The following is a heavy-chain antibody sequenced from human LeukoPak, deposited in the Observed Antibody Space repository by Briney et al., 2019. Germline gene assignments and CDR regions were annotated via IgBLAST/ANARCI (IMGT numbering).Heavy chain of an antibody. D-gene: IGHD3-22*01. J-gene: IGHJ4*02. CDR3: ARDRDYYDSSAFSY. CDR1: GYTFTSYG. V-gene: IGHV1-18*01. CDR2: ISAYNGNT. Sequence: ASVKVSCMASGYTFTSYGISWVRQAPGQGLEWMGWISAYNGNTNYAQKLQGRVTITTDTSTSTAYMELRSLRSDDTAVYHCARDRDYYDSSAFSYWGQGTLVTVSS.